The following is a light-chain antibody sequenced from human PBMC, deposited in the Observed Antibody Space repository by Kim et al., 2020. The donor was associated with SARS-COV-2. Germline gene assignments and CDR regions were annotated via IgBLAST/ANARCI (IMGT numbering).Light chain of an antibody. CDR3: ATWDDSLNGVV. J-gene: IGLJ2*01. CDR1: WSNVGVHS. CDR2: HDD. Sequence: GQRVTISGSGTWSNVGVHSVSWYQRLPGTAPKLFIYHDDERASGVPDRFSGSKSGTSASLAISGLQSEDEAEYYCATWDDSLNGVVFGGGTQLTVL. V-gene: IGLV1-44*01.